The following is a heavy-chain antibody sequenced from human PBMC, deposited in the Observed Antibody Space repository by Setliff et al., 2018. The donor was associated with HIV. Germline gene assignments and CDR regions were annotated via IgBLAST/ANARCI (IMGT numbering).Heavy chain of an antibody. D-gene: IGHD4-17*01. J-gene: IGHJ3*02. V-gene: IGHV4-39*07. CDR2: IYTSGST. Sequence: SETLSLTCTVSGGSISSTNYFWGWIRQPPGKGLEWIGRIYTSGSTNYNPSLKSRVTMSVDTSKNQFSLKVTSVTAADTAVYYCARDLYAGRAFDIWGQGTMVTVSS. CDR3: ARDLYAGRAFDI. CDR1: GGSISSTNYF.